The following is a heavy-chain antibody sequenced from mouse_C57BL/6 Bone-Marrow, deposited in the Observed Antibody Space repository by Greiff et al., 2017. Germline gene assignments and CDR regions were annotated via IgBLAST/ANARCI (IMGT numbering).Heavy chain of an antibody. D-gene: IGHD1-1*01. CDR2: INPSSGYT. CDR1: GYTFTSYT. J-gene: IGHJ4*01. Sequence: VQLQQSGAELARPGASVKMSCKASGYTFTSYTMHWVKQRPGQGLEWIGYINPSSGYTKYNQKFKDKATFTADKSSSTAYMQLSSLTSEDSAVYYCARGDYGPGNYYAMDYWGQGTSVTVSS. V-gene: IGHV1-4*01. CDR3: ARGDYGPGNYYAMDY.